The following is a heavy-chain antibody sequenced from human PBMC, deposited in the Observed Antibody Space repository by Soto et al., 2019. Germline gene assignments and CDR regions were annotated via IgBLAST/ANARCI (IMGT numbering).Heavy chain of an antibody. J-gene: IGHJ4*02. D-gene: IGHD6-13*01. V-gene: IGHV3-48*04. CDR1: GFSFDSFS. Sequence: EVQLVESGGGFVQPGGSLRLSCAASGFSFDSFSMDWVRQAPGKGLEWVSYISSGSGSIYYADSVKGRFTISRDNAKNSLSLQMNSLRAEDTAVYYCAKLTGGSSWHPLDSWGQGTLVTVSS. CDR3: AKLTGGSSWHPLDS. CDR2: ISSGSGSI.